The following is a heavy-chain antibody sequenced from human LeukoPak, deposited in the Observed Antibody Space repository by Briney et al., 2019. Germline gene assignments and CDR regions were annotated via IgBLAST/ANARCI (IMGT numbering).Heavy chain of an antibody. Sequence: GSLRLSCAASGFTFSSYSMNWVRQPPGKGLEWIGEINHSGSTNYNPSLKSRVTISVDTSKNQFSLKLSSVTAADTAAYYCARGVNIVVVPAAAYMDVWGKGTTVTVSS. J-gene: IGHJ6*03. CDR2: INHSGST. CDR1: GFTFSSYS. CDR3: ARGVNIVVVPAAAYMDV. D-gene: IGHD2-2*01. V-gene: IGHV4-34*01.